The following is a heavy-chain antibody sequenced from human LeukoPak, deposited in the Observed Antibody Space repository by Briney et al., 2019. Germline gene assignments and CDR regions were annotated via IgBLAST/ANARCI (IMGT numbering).Heavy chain of an antibody. J-gene: IGHJ4*02. CDR2: ISGSGGST. D-gene: IGHD5-24*01. V-gene: IGHV3-23*01. CDR3: AKISGSADGYTPKDY. Sequence: GGSLRLSCAASGFTFSSYAMSWVRQAPGKGLEWVSAISGSGGSTYYADSVKGRFTISRDNSKNTLYLQINSLRAEDTAVYYCAKISGSADGYTPKDYWGQGTLVTVSS. CDR1: GFTFSSYA.